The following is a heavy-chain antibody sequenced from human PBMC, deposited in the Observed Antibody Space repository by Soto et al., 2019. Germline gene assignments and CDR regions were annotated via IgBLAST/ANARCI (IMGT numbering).Heavy chain of an antibody. J-gene: IGHJ6*02. D-gene: IGHD3-3*01. CDR3: AKVPGVLEWSLSVRMDV. CDR1: GFTFSSYA. V-gene: IGHV3-23*01. CDR2: ISVSGGST. Sequence: GGSLRLSCAASGFTFSSYAMSWVRQAPGKGLEWVLVISVSGGSTYYADSVKGRFTISRDNSKNTLYLQMNSLRAEDTAVYYCAKVPGVLEWSLSVRMDVWGQGTTVTVSS.